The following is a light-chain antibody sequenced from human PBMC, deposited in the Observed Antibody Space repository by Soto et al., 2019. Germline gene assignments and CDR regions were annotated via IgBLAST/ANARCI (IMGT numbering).Light chain of an antibody. J-gene: IGLJ1*01. CDR3: SSYTSSNTLEV. Sequence: QSALIQPASVSGSPGQSITISCTGTSRDVGGSNYVSWYQHHPHRAPKLLIYDVSYRPSGVSSRFSGSKSGNTASLTISGHQAEDDADYYCSSYTSSNTLEVFGVGTKLTVL. V-gene: IGLV2-14*03. CDR2: DVS. CDR1: SRDVGGSNY.